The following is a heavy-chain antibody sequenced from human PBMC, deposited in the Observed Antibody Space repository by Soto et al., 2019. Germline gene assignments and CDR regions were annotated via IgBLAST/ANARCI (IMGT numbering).Heavy chain of an antibody. V-gene: IGHV3-30*18. CDR1: GFTFSSYG. J-gene: IGHJ6*02. CDR3: AKDLLPYYYYGMDV. Sequence: QVQLVESGGGVVQPGRSLRLSCAASGFTFSSYGMHWVRQAPGEGLEWVAVISYDGSNKYYADSVKGRFTISRDNSKNTLYLQMNSLRAEDTAVYYCAKDLLPYYYYGMDVWGQGTTVTVSS. CDR2: ISYDGSNK. D-gene: IGHD5-18*01.